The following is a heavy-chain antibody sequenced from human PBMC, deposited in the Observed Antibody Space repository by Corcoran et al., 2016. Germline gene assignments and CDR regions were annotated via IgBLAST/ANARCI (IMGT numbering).Heavy chain of an antibody. CDR3: AKVVPAATNYYYCYGMDV. CDR2: ISYDGSNK. D-gene: IGHD2-2*01. J-gene: IGHJ6*02. V-gene: IGHV3-30*18. Sequence: QVQLVESGGGVVQPGRSLRLSCAASGFTFSSYGMHWVRQAPGKGLEWVAVISYDGSNKYYADSVKGRFTISRDNSKNTLYLQMNSLRAEDTAVYYCAKVVPAATNYYYCYGMDVWGQGTTVTVSS. CDR1: GFTFSSYG.